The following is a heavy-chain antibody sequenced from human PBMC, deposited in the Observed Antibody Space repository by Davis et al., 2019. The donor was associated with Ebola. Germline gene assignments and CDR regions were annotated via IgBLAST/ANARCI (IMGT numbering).Heavy chain of an antibody. CDR2: INHSGST. CDR1: GGSFSGYY. CDR3: ARDRLRRFDY. Sequence: MPGGSLRLSCAVYGGSFSGYYRSWIRQPPGKGLEWIGEINHSGSTNYNPSLKSRVTISVDTSKNQFSLKLSSVTAADTAVYYCARDRLRRFDYWGQGTLVTVSS. D-gene: IGHD4-17*01. J-gene: IGHJ4*02. V-gene: IGHV4-34*01.